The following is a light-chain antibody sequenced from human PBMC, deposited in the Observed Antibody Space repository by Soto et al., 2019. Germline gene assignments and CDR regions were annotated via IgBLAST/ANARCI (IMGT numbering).Light chain of an antibody. Sequence: QSALTQPASVSGSPGQSITISCAGTSGDVGSYTLVSWYQHHPGKVPKLMIYEANKRPSGVSNRFSGSKSGNTASLTISGLQPEGEADYYCCSYAGSTTHVLFGGGTKVTVL. CDR2: EAN. CDR3: CSYAGSTTHVL. V-gene: IGLV2-23*01. J-gene: IGLJ3*02. CDR1: SGDVGSYTL.